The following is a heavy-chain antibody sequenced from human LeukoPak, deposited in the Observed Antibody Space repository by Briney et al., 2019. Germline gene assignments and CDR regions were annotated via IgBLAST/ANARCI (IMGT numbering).Heavy chain of an antibody. D-gene: IGHD2-15*01. J-gene: IGHJ4*02. CDR3: ARMGSFLDY. CDR2: IYHSGST. V-gene: IGHV4-38-2*02. CDR1: GYSLTNTYY. Sequence: SSETLSLTCNVSGYSLTNTYYWGWIRQPPGKGLEWIGSIYHSGSTYYNPSLKSRVTISVDTSKNQFSLKLSSVTAADTAVYYCARMGSFLDYWGQGTLVTVSS.